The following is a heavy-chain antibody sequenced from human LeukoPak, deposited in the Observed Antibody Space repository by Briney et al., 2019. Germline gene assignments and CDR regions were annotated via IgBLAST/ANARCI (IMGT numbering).Heavy chain of an antibody. J-gene: IGHJ5*02. CDR2: LYHTGNT. CDR3: ARDPHYYGSGGYKAA. Sequence: SEALSLTCTVSGFSISSGYFWGWTRQPPGKGLEWIGSLYHTGNTYYNPSFKSRVTVSVDTSKNQFSLKLYFVTAADTAVYYCARDPHYYGSGGYKAAWGQGTLVTVSS. D-gene: IGHD3-10*01. CDR1: GFSISSGYF. V-gene: IGHV4-38-2*02.